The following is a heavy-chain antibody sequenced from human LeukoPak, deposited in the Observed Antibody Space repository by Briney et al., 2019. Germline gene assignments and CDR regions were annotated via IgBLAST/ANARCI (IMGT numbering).Heavy chain of an antibody. CDR3: ARARASGRSGFDY. CDR1: GLTVSSYS. D-gene: IGHD2-15*01. J-gene: IGHJ4*02. CDR2: ISSSSSTV. Sequence: GGSLRLSCVASGLTVSSYSMNWVRQAPGKGLEWVSYISSSSSTVYYADSVKGRFTISRDNAKNSLDLQMNSLRDEDTAVYYCARARASGRSGFDYWGQGTLVTVSS. V-gene: IGHV3-48*02.